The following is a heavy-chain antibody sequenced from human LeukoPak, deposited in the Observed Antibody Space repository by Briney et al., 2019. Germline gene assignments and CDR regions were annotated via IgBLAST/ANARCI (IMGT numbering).Heavy chain of an antibody. CDR2: ISYDGSNK. CDR1: GFTFSSYA. CDR3: ARDYYDSSGSIDY. J-gene: IGHJ4*02. V-gene: IGHV3-30-3*01. D-gene: IGHD3-22*01. Sequence: HPGGSLRPSCAASGFTFSSYAMPWARQAPAKGLEWVAVISYDGSNKYYADSVKGRFTISRDNSKNTLYLQMNSLRAEDTAVYYCARDYYDSSGSIDYWGQGTLVTVSS.